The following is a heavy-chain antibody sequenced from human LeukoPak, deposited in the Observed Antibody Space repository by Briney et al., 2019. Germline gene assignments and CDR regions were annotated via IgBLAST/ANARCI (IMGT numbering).Heavy chain of an antibody. CDR1: GYTFTSYG. J-gene: IGHJ6*02. CDR2: ITAYNGNT. D-gene: IGHD6-19*01. Sequence: GASVRLSCKASGYTFTSYGISWVRQAPGQGLEWMGWITAYNGNTNYAQKLQGRVTMTTDTSTSTAYMELRSLRSDDTAVYYCARDRIAVAAPLPYYYYYGMDVWGQGTTVTVSS. V-gene: IGHV1-18*01. CDR3: ARDRIAVAAPLPYYYYYGMDV.